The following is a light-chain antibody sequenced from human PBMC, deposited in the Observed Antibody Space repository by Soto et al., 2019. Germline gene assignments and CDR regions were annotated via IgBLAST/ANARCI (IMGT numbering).Light chain of an antibody. CDR2: DAS. Sequence: EIVLTQSPATLSLSPGERATLSCRASQSVSSYLAWYQQKPGQAPRLLIYDASNRATGIPARFSGSGSGTDFTLTISSLEPEDFAVYYCQQRSNWLTWTFGQGTKVYIK. J-gene: IGKJ1*01. CDR3: QQRSNWLTWT. V-gene: IGKV3-11*01. CDR1: QSVSSY.